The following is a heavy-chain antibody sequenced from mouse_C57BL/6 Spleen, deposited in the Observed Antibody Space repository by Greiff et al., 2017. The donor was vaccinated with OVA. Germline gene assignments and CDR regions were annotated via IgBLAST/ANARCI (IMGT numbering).Heavy chain of an antibody. Sequence: VQLQQPGAELVRPGTSVKLSCKASGYTFTSYWMHWVKQRPGQGLEWIGVIDPSASYTNYNQKFKGKATLTVDTSSSTAYMQLSSLTSEDSAVYYCARTTVVARDYAMDYWGQGTSVTVSS. J-gene: IGHJ4*01. CDR2: IDPSASYT. V-gene: IGHV1-59*01. CDR3: ARTTVVARDYAMDY. CDR1: GYTFTSYW. D-gene: IGHD1-1*01.